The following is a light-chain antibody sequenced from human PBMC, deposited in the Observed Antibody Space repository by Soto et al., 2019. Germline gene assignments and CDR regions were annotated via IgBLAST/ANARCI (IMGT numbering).Light chain of an antibody. CDR1: QTITYNY. J-gene: IGKJ4*01. CDR2: DAS. V-gene: IGKV3D-20*01. Sequence: MVLTQSPVTLSLSPGEVATLSCGASQTITYNYLAWYQQKPGLAPRLLVYDASIRATGIPDRFSGSGSGTEFTLTISRLEPEDFAVYYCQQYGDSSPTFGGGTRVEI. CDR3: QQYGDSSPT.